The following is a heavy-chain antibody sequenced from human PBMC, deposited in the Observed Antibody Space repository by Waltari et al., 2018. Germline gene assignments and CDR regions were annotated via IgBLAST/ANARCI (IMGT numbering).Heavy chain of an antibody. CDR1: GFTLSSYW. CDR2: RKKDGSEE. CDR3: ARDQWFAFDI. J-gene: IGHJ3*02. D-gene: IGHD3-22*01. Sequence: EVQLVGSGGGLVQPGGSLRLSCAASGFTLSSYWMSWVRQAPGKGPGGVANRKKDGSEEYYVDSVRGRFTISRDNAKNSLYLQMNSLRPEDTAVYYCARDQWFAFDIWGQGTMVTVSS. V-gene: IGHV3-7*01.